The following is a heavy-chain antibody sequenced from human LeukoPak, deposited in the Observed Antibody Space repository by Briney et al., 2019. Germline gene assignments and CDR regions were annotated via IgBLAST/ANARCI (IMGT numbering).Heavy chain of an antibody. CDR2: INPNSGGT. CDR1: GYTFTGYY. Sequence: ASVRVSCKASGYTFTGYYMHWVRQAPGQGLEWMGWINPNSGGTNYAQKFQGRVTMTRDTSISTAYMELSRLRSDDTAVYYCARDSYYGDSRSLHFDYWGQGTLVTASS. CDR3: ARDSYYGDSRSLHFDY. V-gene: IGHV1-2*02. J-gene: IGHJ4*02. D-gene: IGHD4-17*01.